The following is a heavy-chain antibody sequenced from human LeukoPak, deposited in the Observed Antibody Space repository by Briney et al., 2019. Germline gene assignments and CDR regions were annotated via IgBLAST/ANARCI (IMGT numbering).Heavy chain of an antibody. Sequence: EGSLRLSCAASGFTFSGSAMHWVRQASGKGLEWVGRIRSKANSYATAYAASVKGRFTISRDDSKNTAYLQMNSLKTEDTAVYYCTRQAVTTVIDYWGQGTLVTVSS. CDR3: TRQAVTTVIDY. D-gene: IGHD4-17*01. CDR1: GFTFSGSA. V-gene: IGHV3-73*01. CDR2: IRSKANSYAT. J-gene: IGHJ4*02.